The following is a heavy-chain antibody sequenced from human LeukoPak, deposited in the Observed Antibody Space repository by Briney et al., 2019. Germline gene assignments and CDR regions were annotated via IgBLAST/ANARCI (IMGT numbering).Heavy chain of an antibody. V-gene: IGHV3-23*01. CDR3: SGSFGELTFFDY. D-gene: IGHD3-10*01. J-gene: IGHJ4*02. CDR1: GFTFSSYA. Sequence: PGGSLRLSCAASGFTFSSYAMSWVRQAPGQGLEWVSAISGSGGSTYYADSVKGRFTTSRDNSKNTAYLQMNSLKTEDTAVYYCSGSFGELTFFDYWGQGTLVTVSS. CDR2: ISGSGGST.